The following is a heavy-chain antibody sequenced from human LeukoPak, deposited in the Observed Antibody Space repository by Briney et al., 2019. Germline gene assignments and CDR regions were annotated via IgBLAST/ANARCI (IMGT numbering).Heavy chain of an antibody. J-gene: IGHJ4*02. D-gene: IGHD3-10*01. Sequence: PSETLSLTCNVSGDSISGHYWSWIRQPPGKGLEWIGYIYYSGYSESSDYSPSLKSRVTMSVDTSKNQFSLDLKSVTAADTAVYYCARSPGSYYFDSWGQGTLVTVSS. CDR2: IYYSGYSESS. CDR1: GDSISGHY. CDR3: ARSPGSYYFDS. V-gene: IGHV4-59*08.